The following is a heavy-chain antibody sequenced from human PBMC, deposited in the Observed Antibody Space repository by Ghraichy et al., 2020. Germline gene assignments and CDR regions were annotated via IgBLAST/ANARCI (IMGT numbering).Heavy chain of an antibody. V-gene: IGHV3-23*01. CDR3: AMGGAKQWLVKRVNYFDY. Sequence: GGSLRLSCAASGFTFSSYAMSWVRQAPGKGLEWVSAISGSGGSTYYADSVKGRFTISRDNSKNTLYLQMNSLRAEDTAVYYCAMGGAKQWLVKRVNYFDYWGQGTLVTVSS. J-gene: IGHJ4*02. D-gene: IGHD6-19*01. CDR1: GFTFSSYA. CDR2: ISGSGGST.